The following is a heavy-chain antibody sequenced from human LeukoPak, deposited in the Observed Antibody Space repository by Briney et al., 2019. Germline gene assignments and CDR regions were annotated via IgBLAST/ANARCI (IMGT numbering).Heavy chain of an antibody. V-gene: IGHV4-39*01. CDR1: GGSVSSSTFY. CDR3: ARHSSQEPGSYYDPLGY. D-gene: IGHD3-10*01. J-gene: IGHJ4*02. Sequence: SETLSLTCTVSGGSVSSSTFYWGWIRQPPGKGLEWIASVHYTGSTFYNPSLKSRVTISMDTSKTQFSLNLRSVTAADTAVYYCARHSSQEPGSYYDPLGYRGQGTLVTVSS. CDR2: VHYTGST.